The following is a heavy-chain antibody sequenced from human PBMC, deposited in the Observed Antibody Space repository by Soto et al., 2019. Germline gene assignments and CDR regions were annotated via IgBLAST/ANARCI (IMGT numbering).Heavy chain of an antibody. V-gene: IGHV3-30*18. J-gene: IGHJ4*02. CDR2: VSHDGRNT. Sequence: VQLVESGGGVVQPGRSLRLSCAASGFTFSDYAMHWVRQAPGEGLEWVAVVSHDGRNTHYADSVEGRFTISRDSSKNTAFLKMTSLRAEDTAVYYCAKGGRQWLVTSDFNYWGQGALVTVSS. CDR3: AKGGRQWLVTSDFNY. D-gene: IGHD6-19*01. CDR1: GFTFSDYA.